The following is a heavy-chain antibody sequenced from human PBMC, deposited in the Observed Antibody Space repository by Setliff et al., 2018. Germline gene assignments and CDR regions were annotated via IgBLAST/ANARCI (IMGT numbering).Heavy chain of an antibody. J-gene: IGHJ5*02. Sequence: GGSLRLSCVASGFTFTDYAMSWVRQAPGKGLEWVSLLDNDGSKYYADSVKGRFTISRDNSRNTLYLQMNSLRAEDTASYYCARDPNGDYVGAFDPWGQGILVTVSS. CDR2: LDNDGSK. CDR1: GFTFTDYA. D-gene: IGHD4-17*01. CDR3: ARDPNGDYVGAFDP. V-gene: IGHV3-23*03.